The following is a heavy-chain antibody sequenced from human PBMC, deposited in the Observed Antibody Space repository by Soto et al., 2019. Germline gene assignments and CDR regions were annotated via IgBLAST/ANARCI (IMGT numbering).Heavy chain of an antibody. Sequence: EVRLVESGGGLVQPGGSLRLSCAASGVTVGNNYMSWVRQAPGKGLEWVSVTYSGGDTRYADCVRGRYTMSRDSTKNTVYLQMGSLRAEDTPVYFCAISVSVTALGYWGQGSLVTVSS. CDR1: GVTVGNNY. D-gene: IGHD4-17*01. V-gene: IGHV3-66*01. CDR3: AISVSVTALGY. J-gene: IGHJ4*02. CDR2: TYSGGDT.